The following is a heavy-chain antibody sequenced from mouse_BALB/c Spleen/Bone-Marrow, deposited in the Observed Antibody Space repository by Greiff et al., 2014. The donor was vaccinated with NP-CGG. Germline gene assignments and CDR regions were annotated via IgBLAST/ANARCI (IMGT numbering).Heavy chain of an antibody. D-gene: IGHD2-14*01. V-gene: IGHV2-4*02. CDR2: IWSGGNT. Sequence: QVQLKESGPGLVQPSQSLSITCTVSGFSLTSYGVHWVRQPPGKGLEWLGVIWSGGNTDYNATFISRLSISKDNFKSRVFFKMNSLQADDTAIYYCAGAYYRYAVDYWGQGTSVTVSS. CDR3: AGAYYRYAVDY. CDR1: GFSLTSYG. J-gene: IGHJ4*01.